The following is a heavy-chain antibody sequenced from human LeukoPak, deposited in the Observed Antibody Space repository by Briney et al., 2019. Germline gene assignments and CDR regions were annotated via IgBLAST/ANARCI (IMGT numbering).Heavy chain of an antibody. CDR3: ARSWFGELFDY. V-gene: IGHV4-39*01. Sequence: PSETLSLTCTVSGGSIRSSYYYWGWIRQPPGKGLEWIGSIYYSGSTYYNPSLKSRVTISVDTSKNQFSLKLSSVTAADTAVYYCARSWFGELFDYWGQGTLVTVSS. CDR1: GGSIRSSYYY. J-gene: IGHJ4*02. CDR2: IYYSGST. D-gene: IGHD3-10*01.